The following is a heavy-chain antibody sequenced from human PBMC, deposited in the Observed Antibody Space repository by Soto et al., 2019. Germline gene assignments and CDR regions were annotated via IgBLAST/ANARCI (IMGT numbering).Heavy chain of an antibody. V-gene: IGHV3-33*01. Sequence: QVQLVESGGGVVQPGRSLRLSCAASGFTFSSYGMHWVRQAPGKGLEWVAVIWYDGSNKYYADSVKGRFTISRDNSKNTLYLQMNSRRAEDTAVYYCAREDLVADTDYYYYYGMDVWGQGTTVTVSS. CDR3: AREDLVADTDYYYYYGMDV. CDR2: IWYDGSNK. J-gene: IGHJ6*02. D-gene: IGHD6-25*01. CDR1: GFTFSSYG.